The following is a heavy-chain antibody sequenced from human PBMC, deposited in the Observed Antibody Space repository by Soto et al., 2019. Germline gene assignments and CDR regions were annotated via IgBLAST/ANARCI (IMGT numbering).Heavy chain of an antibody. Sequence: EVQMVESGGGLVKPGGSLRLSCAASGFFFTNVWMSWVRQAPGKGLEWVGRIKSKADGGTTDYAAPVKGRFTISRDDSRSTHYLQMSSLNTDDTAVYYCTTLSLIHGIEAEANLDYWGQGPLVTVSS. CDR3: TTLSLIHGIEAEANLDY. CDR2: IKSKADGGTT. V-gene: IGHV3-15*07. CDR1: GFFFTNVW. J-gene: IGHJ4*02. D-gene: IGHD3-16*01.